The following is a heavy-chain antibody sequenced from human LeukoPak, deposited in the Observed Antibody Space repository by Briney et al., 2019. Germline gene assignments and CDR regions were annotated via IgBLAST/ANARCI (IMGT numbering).Heavy chain of an antibody. CDR2: IYYSGST. J-gene: IGHJ5*02. Sequence: SQTLSLTCTVSGGSISSGSYYWSWIRQPAGKGLEWIGSIYYSGSTYYNPSLKSRVTISVDTSKNHFSLKVSSVTAADTAVYYCIRIQGRSSWFDPWGQGTLVSVSS. CDR1: GGSISSGSYY. CDR3: IRIQGRSSWFDP. V-gene: IGHV4-39*01. D-gene: IGHD6-13*01.